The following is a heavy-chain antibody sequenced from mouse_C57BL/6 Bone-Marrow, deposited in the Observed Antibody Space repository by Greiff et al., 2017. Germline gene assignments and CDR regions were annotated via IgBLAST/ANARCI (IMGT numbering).Heavy chain of an antibody. CDR1: GYTFTSYW. Sequence: QVQLQQPGAELVKPGASVKLSCKASGYTFTSYWMQWVKQRPGQGLEWIGEIDPSDSYTNYNQKFNGKAKLTVDPSSSTAYMQLSSLPDEDSAVYDGARALYYGSTYYAMDYWGQGTSVTGSS. CDR2: IDPSDSYT. CDR3: ARALYYGSTYYAMDY. J-gene: IGHJ4*01. D-gene: IGHD1-1*01. V-gene: IGHV1-50*01.